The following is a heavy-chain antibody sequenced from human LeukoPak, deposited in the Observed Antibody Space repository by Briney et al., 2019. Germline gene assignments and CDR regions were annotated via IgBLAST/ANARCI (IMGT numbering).Heavy chain of an antibody. CDR2: INSDGSST. CDR3: ARESRSGSSCVNWFDP. V-gene: IGHV3-74*01. CDR1: GFTFSTYW. Sequence: SGRSLRLSCAASGFTFSTYWMHWVRQAPGKGLVWVSRINSDGSSTDYADSVKGRFTISRDNAKNTLYLQMNSLRAEDTAIYYCARESRSGSSCVNWFDPWGQGTLVTVSS. D-gene: IGHD2-15*01. J-gene: IGHJ5*02.